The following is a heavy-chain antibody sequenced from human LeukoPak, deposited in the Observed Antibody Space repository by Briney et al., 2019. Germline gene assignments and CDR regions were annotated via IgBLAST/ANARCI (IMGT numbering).Heavy chain of an antibody. D-gene: IGHD5-18*01. CDR3: AKDTSTGVYSYGLFDY. CDR2: ISWNSGSI. J-gene: IGHJ4*02. V-gene: IGHV3-9*01. CDR1: GFTFDDYA. Sequence: PGRSLRLSCAASGFTFDDYAMHWVRHAPGKGLEWVSGISWNSGSIGYADSVKGRFTISRDNAKNSLYLQMNSLRAEDTALYYCAKDTSTGVYSYGLFDYWGQGTLVTVSS.